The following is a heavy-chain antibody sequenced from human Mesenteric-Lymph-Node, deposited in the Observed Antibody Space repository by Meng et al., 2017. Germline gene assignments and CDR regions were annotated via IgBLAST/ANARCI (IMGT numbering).Heavy chain of an antibody. V-gene: IGHV4-30-4*01. CDR1: GGSISSGDYY. J-gene: IGHJ4*02. D-gene: IGHD5-24*01. CDR3: ARKRDGYNPFDD. CDR2: IYYSGST. Sequence: QVQLQASGPGRGQPSQTLSLTCPVSGGSISSGDYYWSWIRQPPGKGLEWIGYIYYSGSTYSNASLKSRVTISIDRSKNQFSLKLSSVTAVDTAVYYCARKRDGYNPFDDWVRGTLVTVS.